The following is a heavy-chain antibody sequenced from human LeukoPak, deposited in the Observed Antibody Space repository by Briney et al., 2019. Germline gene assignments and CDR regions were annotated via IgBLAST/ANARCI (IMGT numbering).Heavy chain of an antibody. J-gene: IGHJ4*02. CDR3: ARIHKLGILAHFDY. D-gene: IGHD7-27*01. CDR2: ISGSGTTT. V-gene: IGHV3-23*01. Sequence: GGSLRLSCEASGFTFTSYAVTWVRQAPGKGLEWVSAISGSGTTTYYADSVKGRFTISRDNAKNSLYLQMNSLRAEDTAIYYCARIHKLGILAHFDYWGQGTLVTVSS. CDR1: GFTFTSYA.